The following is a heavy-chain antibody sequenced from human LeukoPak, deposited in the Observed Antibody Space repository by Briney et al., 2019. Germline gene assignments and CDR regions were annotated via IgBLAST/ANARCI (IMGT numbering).Heavy chain of an antibody. CDR3: ARLISSSSWYGNYYYYYYMDV. CDR2: ISYSGST. D-gene: IGHD6-13*01. Sequence: SETLSLTCTVSGGSISSSSYYWGWIRQPPGKGLEWIGSISYSGSTYYNPSLKSRVTISVDTSKNQFSLKLSSVTAADTAVYYCARLISSSSWYGNYYYYYYMDVWGKGTTVTISS. J-gene: IGHJ6*03. CDR1: GGSISSSSYY. V-gene: IGHV4-39*01.